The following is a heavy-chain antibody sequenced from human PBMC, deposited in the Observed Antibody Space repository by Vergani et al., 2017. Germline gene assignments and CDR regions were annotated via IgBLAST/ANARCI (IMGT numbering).Heavy chain of an antibody. V-gene: IGHV3-23*01. D-gene: IGHD1-1*01. CDR2: ISGSGGST. CDR3: AKGTAYYYYGMDV. Sequence: EVRLLESGGGLVQPGGSLRLSCAASGFTFSSYAMSWVRQAPGKGLEWVSAISGSGGSTYYADSVKGRFTISRDNSKNTLYLQMNSLRAEDTAVYYCAKGTAYYYYGMDVWGQGTTVTVSS. J-gene: IGHJ6*02. CDR1: GFTFSSYA.